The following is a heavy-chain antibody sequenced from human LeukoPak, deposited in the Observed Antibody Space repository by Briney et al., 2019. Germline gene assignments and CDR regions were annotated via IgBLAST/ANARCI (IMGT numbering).Heavy chain of an antibody. CDR1: GFSFSSYA. Sequence: GGSLRLSCSASGFSFSSYAMSWVRQAPGKGLGWVSAIVGSVGTTYYSDSVKGRVTISIDNSKITVYLQMKSLVAEGAAVYDGAKDFTVAVGTVFDFDYWGQGALVTVSS. J-gene: IGHJ4*02. D-gene: IGHD6-13*01. CDR3: AKDFTVAVGTVFDFDY. V-gene: IGHV3-23*01. CDR2: IVGSVGTT.